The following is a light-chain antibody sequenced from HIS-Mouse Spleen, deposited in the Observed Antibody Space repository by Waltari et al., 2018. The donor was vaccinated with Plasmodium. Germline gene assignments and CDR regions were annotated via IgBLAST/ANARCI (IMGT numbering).Light chain of an antibody. CDR3: QAWDSSTAGVV. J-gene: IGLJ2*01. CDR2: QDS. V-gene: IGLV3-1*01. Sequence: SYELTQPPSVSVSPGQTPSTPCPVDTSVDKYACWYQQKPGQSPVLVIYQDSKRPSGIPERFSGSNSGNTATLTISGTQAMDEADYYCQAWDSSTAGVVFGGGTKLTVL. CDR1: TSVDKY.